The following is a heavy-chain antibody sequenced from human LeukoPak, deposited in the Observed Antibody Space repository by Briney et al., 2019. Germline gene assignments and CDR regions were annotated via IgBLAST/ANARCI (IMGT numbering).Heavy chain of an antibody. CDR1: QFTFSSYS. Sequence: PGGYLRLSWVSIQFTFSSYSMNWVRQAPGKGLDWVSYISSSSSTIYYADSVKGRFTISRDNAKNSLYLQMNSLRAEDTAVYYCARDPLSQILDYWGQGTLVTVSS. D-gene: IGHD2/OR15-2a*01. CDR3: ARDPLSQILDY. V-gene: IGHV3-48*01. J-gene: IGHJ4*02. CDR2: ISSSSSTI.